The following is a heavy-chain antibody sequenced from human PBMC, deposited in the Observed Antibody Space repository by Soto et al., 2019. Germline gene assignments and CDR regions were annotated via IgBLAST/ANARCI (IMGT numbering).Heavy chain of an antibody. CDR3: ARDDPKGMDV. CDR2: IYHSGST. CDR1: GGSVSSSDW. Sequence: SETLSLTCAVSGGSVSSSDWWSWVRQPPGKGLEWIGEIYHSGSTNYNPSLKSRATISVDKSKNQFSLKVTSVTAADTAEYYCARDDPKGMDVWGQGTTVTVSS. V-gene: IGHV4-4*02. J-gene: IGHJ6*02.